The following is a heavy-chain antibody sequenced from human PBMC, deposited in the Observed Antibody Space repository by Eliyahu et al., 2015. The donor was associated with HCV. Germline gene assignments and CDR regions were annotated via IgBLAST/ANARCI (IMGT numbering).Heavy chain of an antibody. D-gene: IGHD2-2*01. CDR2: IYSGGST. CDR1: GFTVSSNY. V-gene: IGHV3-53*01. J-gene: IGHJ4*02. Sequence: EVQLVESGGGLIQPGGSLRLSCAASGFTVSSNYMSWVRQAPGKGLEWVSVIYSGGSTYYADSVKGRFTISRDNSKNTLYLQMNSLRAEDTAVYYCARLGSLGYCSSTSCSFDYWGQGTLVTVSS. CDR3: ARLGSLGYCSSTSCSFDY.